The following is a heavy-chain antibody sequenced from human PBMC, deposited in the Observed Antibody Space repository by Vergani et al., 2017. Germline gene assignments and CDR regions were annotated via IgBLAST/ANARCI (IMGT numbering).Heavy chain of an antibody. CDR2: ISGSGGNT. D-gene: IGHD6-19*01. V-gene: IGHV3-23*01. Sequence: EVQLLESGGGLVQPGGSLRLSCAASGFTFSSYAMSWVRQVPGKGLEWVSGISGSGGNTYYANSVKGRFTISRDNSKNTLYLQMNSLRADDMAVYYCARQVAVAGKWWGPYYYYGMDVWGQGTTVTVSS. CDR3: ARQVAVAGKWWGPYYYYGMDV. J-gene: IGHJ6*02. CDR1: GFTFSSYA.